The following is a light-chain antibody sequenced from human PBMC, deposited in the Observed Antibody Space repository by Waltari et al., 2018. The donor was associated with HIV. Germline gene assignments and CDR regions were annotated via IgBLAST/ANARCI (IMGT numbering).Light chain of an antibody. CDR1: QTVNNF. Sequence: DIKMTQSPSSLSASVGDRVTITCRASQTVNNFLNLYQQKPGKAPKLLISAASSLHSGVPSRFSGSGSGTDFTLTISSLLPENFATYYCQQSYSTPRTFGGGTKVEIK. V-gene: IGKV1-39*01. CDR2: AAS. J-gene: IGKJ4*01. CDR3: QQSYSTPRT.